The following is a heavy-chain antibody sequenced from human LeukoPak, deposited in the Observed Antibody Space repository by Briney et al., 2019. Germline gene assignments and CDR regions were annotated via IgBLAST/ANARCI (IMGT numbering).Heavy chain of an antibody. Sequence: GGSLRLSRAASGFTFSSYGMHGVRQAPGKGLEWVAVIWYDGSNKYYADSVKGRFTISRDNSKNTLYLQMNSLRAEDTAVYYCAKGDCSSTSCSLRPIDYWGQGTLVTVSS. J-gene: IGHJ4*02. D-gene: IGHD2-2*01. V-gene: IGHV3-33*06. CDR2: IWYDGSNK. CDR1: GFTFSSYG. CDR3: AKGDCSSTSCSLRPIDY.